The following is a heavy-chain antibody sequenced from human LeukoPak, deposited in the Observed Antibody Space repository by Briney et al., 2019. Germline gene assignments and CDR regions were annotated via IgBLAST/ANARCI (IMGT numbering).Heavy chain of an antibody. CDR3: ARDRDGDYASPKLDY. D-gene: IGHD4-17*01. CDR1: GFTFSSYA. J-gene: IGHJ4*02. V-gene: IGHV3-23*01. CDR2: ISGSGGST. Sequence: GGSLRLSCAASGFTFSSYAMSWVRQAPGKGLEWVSGISGSGGSTYYADSVKGRFTISRDNSKNTLYLQMNSLRAEDTAVYYCARDRDGDYASPKLDYWGQGTLVTVSS.